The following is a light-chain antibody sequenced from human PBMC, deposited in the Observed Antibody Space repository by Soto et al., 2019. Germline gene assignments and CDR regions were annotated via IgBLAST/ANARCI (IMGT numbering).Light chain of an antibody. CDR1: QDISNY. J-gene: IGKJ1*01. Sequence: IQMTQSPSSLSASVGDIVSITCQASQDISNYLNWYLQKPGKAPKLLIYDASNLETGVPSRFSGSGSGTEFTLTISSLQPDDFATYYCQQYNSYSTFGHGTKVDIK. CDR3: QQYNSYST. V-gene: IGKV1-33*01. CDR2: DAS.